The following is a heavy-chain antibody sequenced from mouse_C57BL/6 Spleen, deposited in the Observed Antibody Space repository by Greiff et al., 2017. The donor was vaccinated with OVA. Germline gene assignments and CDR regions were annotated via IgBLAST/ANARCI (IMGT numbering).Heavy chain of an antibody. J-gene: IGHJ3*01. CDR3: ARSGYYGSSSWFAY. CDR1: GYAFSSSW. CDR2: IYPGDGDT. Sequence: QVQLQQSGPELVKPGASVKISCKASGYAFSSSWMNWVKQRPGKGLEWIGRIYPGDGDTNYNGKFKGKATLTADKSSSTAYMQHSSLTSEDSAVYFCARSGYYGSSSWFAYWGQGTLVTVSA. V-gene: IGHV1-82*01. D-gene: IGHD1-1*01.